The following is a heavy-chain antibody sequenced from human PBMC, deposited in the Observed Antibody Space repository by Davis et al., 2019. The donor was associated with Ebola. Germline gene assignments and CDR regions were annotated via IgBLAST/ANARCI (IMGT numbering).Heavy chain of an antibody. V-gene: IGHV3-53*01. CDR3: ARGVAVGGFYFDY. CDR2: IYRDGRT. J-gene: IGHJ4*02. D-gene: IGHD6-19*01. Sequence: GESLKISCSASGFPFGSYAMHWVRQAPGKGLEWVSVIYRDGRTYYADSVKGRFIVSRDNSKNTLFLQMDSLRAEDTAVYYCARGVAVGGFYFDYWGQGTLVTVSS. CDR1: GFPFGSYA.